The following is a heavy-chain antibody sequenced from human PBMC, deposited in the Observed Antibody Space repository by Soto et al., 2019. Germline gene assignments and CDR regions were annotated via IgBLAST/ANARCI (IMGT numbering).Heavy chain of an antibody. CDR2: IYSGGST. CDR3: ARHLWFGELFIYY. V-gene: IGHV3-66*04. D-gene: IGHD3-10*01. Sequence: GGSLRLSCAASGFTVSSNYMSWVRQAPGKGLEWVSVIYSGGSTYYADSVKGRFTISRDNSKNTLYLQMNSLRAEDTAVYYCARHLWFGELFIYYWGQGTLVTVSS. J-gene: IGHJ4*02. CDR1: GFTVSSNY.